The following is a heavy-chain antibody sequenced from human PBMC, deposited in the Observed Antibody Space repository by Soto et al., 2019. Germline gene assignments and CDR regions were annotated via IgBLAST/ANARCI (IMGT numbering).Heavy chain of an antibody. CDR1: GFTFSSYS. CDR2: ISSSSSYI. J-gene: IGHJ6*02. CDR3: ARDLWFGELLPNTYYYYGMDV. V-gene: IGHV3-21*01. Sequence: EVQLVESGGGLVKPGGSLRLSCAASGFTFSSYSMNWVRQAPGKGLEWVSSISSSSSYIYYADSVKGRFTISRDNAKNSLYLQMNSLRAEDTAVYYCARDLWFGELLPNTYYYYGMDVWGQGTTVTVSS. D-gene: IGHD3-10*01.